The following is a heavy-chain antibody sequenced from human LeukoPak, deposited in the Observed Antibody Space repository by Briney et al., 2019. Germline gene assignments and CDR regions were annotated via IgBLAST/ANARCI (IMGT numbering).Heavy chain of an antibody. CDR2: ISSDGSST. J-gene: IGHJ4*02. CDR3: AKHYYYDSSGPIDY. CDR1: GFAFNTYS. V-gene: IGHV3-74*01. D-gene: IGHD3-22*01. Sequence: GESLRLSCAASGFAFNTYSMNWVRQAPGKGLVWVSRISSDGSSTFYADSVKGRFTISRDNSQNTLYLQMNSLRAEDTAVYYCAKHYYYDSSGPIDYWGQGTLVTVSS.